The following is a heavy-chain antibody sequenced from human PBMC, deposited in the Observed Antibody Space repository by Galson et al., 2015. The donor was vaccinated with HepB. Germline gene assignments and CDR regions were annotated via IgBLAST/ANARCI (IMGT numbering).Heavy chain of an antibody. CDR1: GFTFSRFW. Sequence: SLRLSCAASGFTFSRFWMSWVRQAPGKGLEWVANIKHDGSDKYYVDSVKGRFTISRDNAKNSLYLQMNSLRDEDTAVYYCARGKNWGQGTLVTVSS. CDR2: IKHDGSDK. CDR3: ARGKN. V-gene: IGHV3-7*03. J-gene: IGHJ4*02.